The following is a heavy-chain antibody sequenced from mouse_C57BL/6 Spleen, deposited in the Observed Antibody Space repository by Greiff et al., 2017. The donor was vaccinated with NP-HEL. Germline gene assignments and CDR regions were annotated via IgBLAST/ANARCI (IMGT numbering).Heavy chain of an antibody. CDR3: ARIKKIVATYFDY. J-gene: IGHJ2*01. V-gene: IGHV1S81*02. D-gene: IGHD1-1*01. CDR2: TNPTNGRT. Sequence: QXQLQQPGAELVKAGASVKMSCKASGYTFTSYWMHWVKQRLGQGLEWFAETNPTNGRTYYNEKFKSKATLTVDKSSSTAYMLLSGPTFEDSAVYYCARIKKIVATYFDYWGQGTTLTGSS. CDR1: GYTFTSYW.